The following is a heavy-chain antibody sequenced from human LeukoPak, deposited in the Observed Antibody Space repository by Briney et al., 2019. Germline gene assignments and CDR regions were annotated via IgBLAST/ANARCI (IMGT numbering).Heavy chain of an antibody. CDR1: GFSFSSYA. Sequence: GGSLRLSCAASGFSFSSYAMTWLRQAPGKGLEWVSAISDSGTSTYYADSVKGRFSISRDNSKNTLYLQMNSLRADDTAVYYCAKEVYSSSSGFRFDYWGQGTLVTVSS. CDR3: AKEVYSSSSGFRFDY. J-gene: IGHJ4*02. V-gene: IGHV3-23*01. CDR2: ISDSGTST. D-gene: IGHD6-6*01.